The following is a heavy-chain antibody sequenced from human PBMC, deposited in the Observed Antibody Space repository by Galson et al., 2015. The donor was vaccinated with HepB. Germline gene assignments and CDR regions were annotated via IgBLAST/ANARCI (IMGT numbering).Heavy chain of an antibody. CDR3: ARKIPGSRLQFYDY. CDR2: IREDGSEK. Sequence: SLRLSCAASGLTFSDYWMTWVRQAPGKGLEWVASIREDGSEKYYVDSVMGRFTISRDIAQNSLHLHMNSLRVEDTAVYYCARKIPGSRLQFYDYWGQGTLATVSS. D-gene: IGHD2-2*01. V-gene: IGHV3-7*03. CDR1: GLTFSDYW. J-gene: IGHJ4*02.